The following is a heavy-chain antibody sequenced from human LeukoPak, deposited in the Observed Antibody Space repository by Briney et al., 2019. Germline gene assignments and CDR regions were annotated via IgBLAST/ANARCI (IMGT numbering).Heavy chain of an antibody. V-gene: IGHV1-18*01. J-gene: IGHJ4*02. Sequence: GASVKVSCKASGYTFTSYGISWVRQAPGQGLEWMGWISAYNGNTNYAQKLQGRVTMTTDTSTSTAYMELRSLRSDDTAVYYCARLSRSSGWYGGPQDYWGQGTLVTVSS. CDR1: GYTFTSYG. CDR2: ISAYNGNT. CDR3: ARLSRSSGWYGGPQDY. D-gene: IGHD6-19*01.